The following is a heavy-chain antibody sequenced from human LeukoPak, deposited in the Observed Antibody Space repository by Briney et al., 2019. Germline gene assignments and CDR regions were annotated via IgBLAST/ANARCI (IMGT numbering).Heavy chain of an antibody. Sequence: APVKDSRKASGYSLTSYLISGGPQVPGQGLERMGWISGHNGNTDYAQKFKDRVTLTKDTSSNTAYMELRSLTSDDAAVYFCARIWAEFQLVCDFWGQGTLVTVSP. J-gene: IGHJ4*02. V-gene: IGHV1-18*01. CDR3: ARIWAEFQLVCDF. CDR2: ISGHNGNT. CDR1: GYSLTSYL. D-gene: IGHD6-13*01.